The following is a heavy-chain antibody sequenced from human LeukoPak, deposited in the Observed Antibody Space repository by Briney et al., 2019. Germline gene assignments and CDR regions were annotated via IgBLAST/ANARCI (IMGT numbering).Heavy chain of an antibody. D-gene: IGHD6-19*01. Sequence: GESLNISCKGSGYPFTRYWIGWVRQMPGKGLEWMAIIYPGDSDTRYSPSFQGQVTISVDKSISTAYMQWSSLKASDTAIYYCVRTSGWYSSWFDPWGQGTLVTVSS. CDR1: GYPFTRYW. J-gene: IGHJ5*02. V-gene: IGHV5-51*01. CDR2: IYPGDSDT. CDR3: VRTSGWYSSWFDP.